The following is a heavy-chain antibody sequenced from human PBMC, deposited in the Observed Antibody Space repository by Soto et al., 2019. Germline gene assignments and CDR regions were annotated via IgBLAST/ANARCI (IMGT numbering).Heavy chain of an antibody. Sequence: GESLKISCKGSGYSFTSYWISWVRQMPGKGLEWMGRIDPSDSYTNYSPSFQGHVTISADKSISTAYLQWSSLKASDTAMYYCASGYGSGSYYKKYPYYYGMDVWGQGTTVTVSS. D-gene: IGHD3-10*01. V-gene: IGHV5-10-1*01. CDR1: GYSFTSYW. CDR2: IDPSDSYT. J-gene: IGHJ6*02. CDR3: ASGYGSGSYYKKYPYYYGMDV.